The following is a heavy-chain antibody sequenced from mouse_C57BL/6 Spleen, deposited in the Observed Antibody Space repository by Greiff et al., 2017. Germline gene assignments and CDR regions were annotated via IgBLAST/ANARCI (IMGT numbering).Heavy chain of an antibody. CDR2: IDPSDSYT. Sequence: QVQLQQPGAELVKPGASVKLSCKASGYTFTSYWMQWVKQRPGQGLEWIGEIDPSDSYTNYNQKFKGKATLTVDTSSSTAYMQLSSLTSEDSAVYYCAKGNHYYAMDYWGQGASVTVSS. CDR1: GYTFTSYW. CDR3: AKGNHYYAMDY. V-gene: IGHV1-50*01. J-gene: IGHJ4*01.